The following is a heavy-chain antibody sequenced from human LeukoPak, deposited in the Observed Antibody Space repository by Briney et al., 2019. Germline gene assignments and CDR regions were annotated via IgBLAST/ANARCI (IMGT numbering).Heavy chain of an antibody. CDR3: ARILSGSGWEFDY. Sequence: PSETLSLTCTVSGGSVSSSSYYWGWIRQPPGKGLEWIGSIYYSGSTYYNPSLKSRVTISVDTSKNQFSLKLSSVTAADTAVYYCARILSGSGWEFDYWGQGTLVTASS. CDR1: GGSVSSSSYY. V-gene: IGHV4-39*07. J-gene: IGHJ4*02. D-gene: IGHD6-19*01. CDR2: IYYSGST.